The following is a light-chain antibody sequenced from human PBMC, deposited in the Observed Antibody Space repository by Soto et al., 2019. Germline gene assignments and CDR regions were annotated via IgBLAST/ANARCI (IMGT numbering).Light chain of an antibody. V-gene: IGKV1-9*01. CDR3: QQVNVYPPT. Sequence: IQLTQSPSSLSASVGDRVTITCRASQGINNYLAWYQQKPGKAPNLLIYAASTLQRGVPSRFSGSGSGTDSTLTISSLQPEDFATYYCQQVNVYPPTFGGGTKVDIK. J-gene: IGKJ4*01. CDR1: QGINNY. CDR2: AAS.